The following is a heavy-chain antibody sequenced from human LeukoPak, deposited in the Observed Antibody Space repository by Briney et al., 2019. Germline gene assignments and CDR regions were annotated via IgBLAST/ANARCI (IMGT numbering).Heavy chain of an antibody. Sequence: SVKVSCKASGGTVSSYAISWVRQAPGQGLEWMGGIIPIFGTANYAQKFQGRVTITADESTSTAYMELSSLRSEDTAVYYCARAHYGSGSYSYYGMGVWGKGTTVTVSS. D-gene: IGHD3-10*01. CDR3: ARAHYGSGSYSYYGMGV. CDR1: GGTVSSYA. J-gene: IGHJ6*04. V-gene: IGHV1-69*01. CDR2: IIPIFGTA.